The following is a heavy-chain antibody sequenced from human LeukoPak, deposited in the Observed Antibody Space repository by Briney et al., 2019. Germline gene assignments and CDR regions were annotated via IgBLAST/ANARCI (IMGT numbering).Heavy chain of an antibody. CDR3: AREDGTFDY. J-gene: IGHJ4*02. V-gene: IGHV3-7*01. CDR1: GFTFTSYW. D-gene: IGHD1-1*01. CDR2: IKPDGDT. Sequence: GSLRLSCAASGFTFTSYWMNWVRQAPGKGLEWVANIKPDGDTYYVDSAKGRFTISRDNAKNSLYLQMNSLRAEDTAVYYCAREDGTFDYWGQGALVTVSS.